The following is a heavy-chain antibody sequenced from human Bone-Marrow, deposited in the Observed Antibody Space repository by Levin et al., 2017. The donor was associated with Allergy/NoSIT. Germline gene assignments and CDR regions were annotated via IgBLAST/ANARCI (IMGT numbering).Heavy chain of an antibody. CDR2: VSGSGRST. J-gene: IGHJ4*02. CDR1: GFDFNIYA. V-gene: IGHV3-23*01. CDR3: AKVRSRASARGAFDY. Sequence: GGSLRLSCAASGFDFNIYAMIWVRQAPGKGLEWVSAVSGSGRSTYYADSVRGRFTISRDNSKHTLYLQLSSLRVEDTAAYYCAKVRSRASARGAFDYWGRGTLVTVSA. D-gene: IGHD1-26*01.